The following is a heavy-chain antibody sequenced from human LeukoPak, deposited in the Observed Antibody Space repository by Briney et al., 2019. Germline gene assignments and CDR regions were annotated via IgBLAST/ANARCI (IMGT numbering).Heavy chain of an antibody. CDR1: GGSISSYY. CDR3: ARDGDDWYYYMDV. D-gene: IGHD3-9*01. CDR2: IYYSGSA. Sequence: PSETLSLTCTVSGGSISSYYWSWIRQPPGKGLEWIGYIYYSGSANYNPSLKSRVTISVDTSKNQFSLKLSSVTAADTAVYYCARDGDDWYYYMDVWGKGTTVTVSS. J-gene: IGHJ6*03. V-gene: IGHV4-59*01.